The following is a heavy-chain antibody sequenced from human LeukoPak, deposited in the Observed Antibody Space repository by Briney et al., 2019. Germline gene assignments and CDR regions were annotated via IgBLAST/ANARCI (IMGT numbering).Heavy chain of an antibody. CDR2: IIPILGIA. Sequence: WASVKVSCKASGGTFSSYAISWVRQAPGQGLEWMGRIIPILGIANYAQKFQGRVTITADKSTSTAYMELSSLRSEDTAVYYCARSNSFLDPSGGFGPWGQGTLVTVSS. V-gene: IGHV1-69*04. D-gene: IGHD3-3*01. CDR3: ARSNSFLDPSGGFGP. CDR1: GGTFSSYA. J-gene: IGHJ5*02.